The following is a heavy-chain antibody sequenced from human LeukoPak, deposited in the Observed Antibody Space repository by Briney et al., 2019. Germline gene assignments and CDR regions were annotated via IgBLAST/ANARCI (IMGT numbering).Heavy chain of an antibody. V-gene: IGHV1-46*01. CDR1: GYIFTDYY. CDR2: LNSSGGST. J-gene: IGHJ4*02. CDR3: AGDRWELPYYFDY. D-gene: IGHD1-26*01. Sequence: GASVKVSCKTSGYIFTDYYIHWVRQAPGQGLEWMGILNSSGGSTTYAQKFQGRITMTRDASTSTVYMELRSLRSEDTAVYYCAGDRWELPYYFDYWGQGTLVTVSP.